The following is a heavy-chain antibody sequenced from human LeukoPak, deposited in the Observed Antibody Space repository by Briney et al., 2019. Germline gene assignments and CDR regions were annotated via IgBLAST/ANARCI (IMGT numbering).Heavy chain of an antibody. CDR1: GFTFSTYA. CDR2: ISGGGGST. Sequence: GGSLRLSCAASGFTFSTYAMSWVRQAPGKGLEWVSSISGGGGSTNYAGSVMGRFTISRDNSKSTLYLQMNSLRAEDTAVYYCARDLSGVYYYDSSGYYPYYFDFWGQGTLVTVSS. J-gene: IGHJ4*02. CDR3: ARDLSGVYYYDSSGYYPYYFDF. V-gene: IGHV3-23*01. D-gene: IGHD3-22*01.